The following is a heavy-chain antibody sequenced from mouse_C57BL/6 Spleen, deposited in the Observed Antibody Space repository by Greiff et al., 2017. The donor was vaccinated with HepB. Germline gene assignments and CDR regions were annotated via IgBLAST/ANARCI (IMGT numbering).Heavy chain of an antibody. J-gene: IGHJ4*01. V-gene: IGHV3-6*01. Sequence: VQLQQSGPGLVKPSQSLSLTCSVTGYSITSGYYWNWIRQFPGNKLEWMGYISYDGSNNYNPSLKNRISITRDTSKNQFFLKLNSVTTEDTATYYCARGDYSNLLDYWGQGTSVTVSS. CDR1: GYSITSGYY. CDR3: ARGDYSNLLDY. CDR2: ISYDGSN. D-gene: IGHD2-5*01.